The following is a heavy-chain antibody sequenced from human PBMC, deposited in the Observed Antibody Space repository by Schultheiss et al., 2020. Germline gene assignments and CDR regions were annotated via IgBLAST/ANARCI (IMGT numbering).Heavy chain of an antibody. D-gene: IGHD3-10*01. CDR2: ISSSSSYI. CDR1: GFTFSSYS. V-gene: IGHV3-21*01. CDR3: ARDSGSGGFRELLVVGGFDY. Sequence: GGSLRLSCAASGFTFSSYSMNWVRQAPGKGLEWVSSISSSSSYIYYADSVKGRFTISRDNAKNSLYLQMNSLRAEDTAVYYCARDSGSGGFRELLVVGGFDYWGQGTLVTVSS. J-gene: IGHJ4*02.